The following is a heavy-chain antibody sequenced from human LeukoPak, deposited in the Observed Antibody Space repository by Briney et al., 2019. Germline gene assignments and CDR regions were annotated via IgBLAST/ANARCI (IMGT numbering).Heavy chain of an antibody. CDR1: GGSISSSSYY. V-gene: IGHV4-39*07. Sequence: SETLSLTCTVSGGSISSSSYYWGWIRQPPGKGLEWIGSIYYSGSTYYNPSLKSRVTISVDTSKNQFSLKLGPVTAADTAVYYCANSGKYYYYYMDVWGKGTTVTVSS. CDR2: IYYSGST. D-gene: IGHD1-26*01. CDR3: ANSGKYYYYYMDV. J-gene: IGHJ6*03.